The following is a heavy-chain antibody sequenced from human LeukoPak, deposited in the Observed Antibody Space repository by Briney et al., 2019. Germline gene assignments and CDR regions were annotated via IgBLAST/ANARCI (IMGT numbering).Heavy chain of an antibody. CDR2: IYSGGST. J-gene: IGHJ6*02. V-gene: IGHV3-53*04. CDR1: GFTVSSNY. CDR3: ARENYDSDYGMDV. D-gene: IGHD3-22*01. Sequence: PGGSLRLSCAASGFTVSSNYMSWVRQAPGKGLEWVSVIYSGGSTYYADSVKGRFTISRHNSKNTLYLQTNSLRAEDTAVYYCARENYDSDYGMDVWGQGTTVTVSS.